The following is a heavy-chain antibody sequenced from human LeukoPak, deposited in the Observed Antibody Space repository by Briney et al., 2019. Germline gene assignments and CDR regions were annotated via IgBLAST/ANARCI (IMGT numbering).Heavy chain of an antibody. CDR1: GYTFTGYY. D-gene: IGHD1-26*01. CDR3: ARWVSGSYHRAYYFDY. CDR2: INPNSGGT. V-gene: IGHV1-2*02. Sequence: GASVKVSCKASGYTFTGYYMHWVRQAPGQGLEWMGWINPNSGGTNYAQKFQGRVTMTRDTSISTAYMELSRLGSDDTAVYYCARWVSGSYHRAYYFDYWGQGTLVTVSS. J-gene: IGHJ4*02.